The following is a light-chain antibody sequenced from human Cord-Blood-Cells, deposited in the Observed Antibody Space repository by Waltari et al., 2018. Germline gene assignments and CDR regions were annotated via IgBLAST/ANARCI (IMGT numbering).Light chain of an antibody. V-gene: IGKV3-20*01. CDR3: QQYGSSPQA. CDR2: GAS. CDR1: QSVSSSY. Sequence: EIWLTQSPGTLSLSPGERATLSCRASQSVSSSYLSWYQQKPGQAPKILIYGASSRATGIPDRFSGSGSGTGFTLTISRLEPEDFAVYYCQQYGSSPQAFGGGTKVEIK. J-gene: IGKJ4*01.